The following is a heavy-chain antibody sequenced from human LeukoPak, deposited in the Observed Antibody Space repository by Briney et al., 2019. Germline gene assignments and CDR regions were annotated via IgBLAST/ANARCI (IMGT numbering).Heavy chain of an antibody. V-gene: IGHV1-46*01. J-gene: IGHJ4*02. CDR3: AGDQAYYYDSSGYCFDY. CDR1: GYTFTSYY. Sequence: ASVKVSCKASGYTFTSYYMHWVRQAPGQGLGWMGIINPSGGSTSYAQKFQGRVTMTRDTSTSTVYMELSSLRSEDTAVYYCAGDQAYYYDSSGYCFDYWGQGTLVTVSS. CDR2: INPSGGST. D-gene: IGHD3-22*01.